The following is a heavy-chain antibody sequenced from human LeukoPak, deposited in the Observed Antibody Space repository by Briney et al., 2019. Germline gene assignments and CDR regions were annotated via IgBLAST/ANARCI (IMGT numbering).Heavy chain of an antibody. Sequence: GGSLRLSCAASGFTFSNYSINWVRQAPGKGLEWVSSITSSSYIYYADSVKGRFTISRDNAKNSLYLQMNSLKTEDTAVYYCTTDRRRQLVPLFDYWGQGTLVTVSS. V-gene: IGHV3-21*03. CDR3: TTDRRRQLVPLFDY. CDR2: ITSSSYI. D-gene: IGHD6-6*01. J-gene: IGHJ4*02. CDR1: GFTFSNYS.